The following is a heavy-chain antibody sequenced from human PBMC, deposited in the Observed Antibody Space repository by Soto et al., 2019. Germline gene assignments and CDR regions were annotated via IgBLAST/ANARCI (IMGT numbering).Heavy chain of an antibody. J-gene: IGHJ4*02. CDR1: GYIFTSYG. D-gene: IGHD3-22*01. V-gene: IGHV1-18*04. CDR2: ISGHNGNT. Sequence: XSVKVSCKASGYIFTSYGISWVRQAPGQGPEWMGWISGHNGNTNHPQSLQGRVTMTTDTSRNTAYMELRSLRSDDTAVYYCARHRFNYYDDTVYYYFDYWGQGTLVTVSS. CDR3: ARHRFNYYDDTVYYYFDY.